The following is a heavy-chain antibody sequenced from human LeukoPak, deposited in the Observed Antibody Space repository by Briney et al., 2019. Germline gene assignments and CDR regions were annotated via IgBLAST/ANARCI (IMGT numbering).Heavy chain of an antibody. CDR1: GFTFSSYA. J-gene: IGHJ4*02. CDR3: AKKAQYDGHYPLDY. Sequence: RTGGSLRLSCAASGFTFSSYAMHWVRQAPGKGLEWVAVISYDGSNKYYADSVRGRFTISRDNSKNTLYLQMNSLRAGDTALYFCAKKAQYDGHYPLDYWGQGTLVTVSA. D-gene: IGHD4/OR15-4a*01. V-gene: IGHV3-30*04. CDR2: ISYDGSNK.